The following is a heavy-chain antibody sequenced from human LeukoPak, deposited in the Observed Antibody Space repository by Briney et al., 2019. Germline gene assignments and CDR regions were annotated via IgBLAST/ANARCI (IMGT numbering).Heavy chain of an antibody. CDR3: AKDFEDTAMVIREPDDY. D-gene: IGHD5-18*01. CDR1: GFTFSSYA. V-gene: IGHV3-23*01. Sequence: GGSLRLSCAASGFTFSSYAMSWVRQAPGKGLEWVSAISGSGGSTYYADSVKGRFTISRDNSKNTLYLQMNSLRAEDTAVYYCAKDFEDTAMVIREPDDYWGQGTLVTVSS. CDR2: ISGSGGST. J-gene: IGHJ4*02.